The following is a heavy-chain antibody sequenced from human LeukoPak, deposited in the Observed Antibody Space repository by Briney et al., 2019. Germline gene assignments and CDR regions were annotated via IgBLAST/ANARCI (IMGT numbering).Heavy chain of an antibody. Sequence: PGRSLTLSCAASGFNFSIYGMHWARQAPGKGLEWVAVIWYDGSTKYYGDSVRGRFTISRDNPKNTLYLQMNGLRADDTAVYYCARDRFADYPLGHWGRGTLVTVSS. V-gene: IGHV3-33*01. CDR3: ARDRFADYPLGH. CDR1: GFNFSIYG. J-gene: IGHJ4*02. CDR2: IWYDGSTK. D-gene: IGHD4-11*01.